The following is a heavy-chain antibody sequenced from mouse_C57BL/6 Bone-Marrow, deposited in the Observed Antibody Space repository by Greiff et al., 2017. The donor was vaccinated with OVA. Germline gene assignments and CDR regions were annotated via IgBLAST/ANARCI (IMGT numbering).Heavy chain of an antibody. CDR1: GFTFTDYY. Sequence: EVMLVESGGGLVQPGGSLSLSCAASGFTFTDYYMSWVRQPPGKALEWLGFIRNKANGYTTEYSASVKGRFTISRDNSQSIFYLQMNALRAEDSATYYCARVYYDYGAWFAYWGQGTLVTVSA. D-gene: IGHD2-4*01. CDR3: ARVYYDYGAWFAY. J-gene: IGHJ3*01. CDR2: IRNKANGYTT. V-gene: IGHV7-3*01.